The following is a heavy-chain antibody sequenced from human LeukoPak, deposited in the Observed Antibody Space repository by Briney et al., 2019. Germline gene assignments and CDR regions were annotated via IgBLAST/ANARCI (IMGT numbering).Heavy chain of an antibody. J-gene: IGHJ4*02. V-gene: IGHV4-31*03. Sequence: PSETLSLTCTVSGGSISSGGYYWSWIRQHPGKGLEWIGYIYYSGSTYYNPSLKSRVTISVDTSKNQFSLKLSSVTAADTAVYYCARGTGYYDSSGYFTFDYWGQGTLVTVSS. D-gene: IGHD3-22*01. CDR1: GGSISSGGYY. CDR3: ARGTGYYDSSGYFTFDY. CDR2: IYYSGST.